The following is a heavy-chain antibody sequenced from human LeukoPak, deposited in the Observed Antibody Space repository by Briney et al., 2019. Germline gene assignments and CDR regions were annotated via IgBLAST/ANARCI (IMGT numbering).Heavy chain of an antibody. J-gene: IGHJ4*02. Sequence: RGSLRLSCAASGFTFSDYYMSWIRQAPGKGLEWVSYISSSSSYTNYADSVKGRFTISRDNAKNSLYLQMNSLRAEDTAVYYCGGSASSTGASEIDYWGQGTLVTVSS. CDR1: GFTFSDYY. CDR2: ISSSSSYT. D-gene: IGHD1-1*01. CDR3: GGSASSTGASEIDY. V-gene: IGHV3-11*03.